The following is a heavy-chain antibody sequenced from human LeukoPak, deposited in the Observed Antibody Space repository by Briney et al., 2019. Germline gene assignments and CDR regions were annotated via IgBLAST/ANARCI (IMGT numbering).Heavy chain of an antibody. D-gene: IGHD3-22*01. J-gene: IGHJ1*01. CDR1: GFTFSSYA. CDR2: ISGSGGST. Sequence: RPGGSLRLSCAASGFTFSSYAMSWVRQAPGKGLEWVSAISGSGGSTYYADSVKGRFTISRDNSKNTLYLQMNSLRAEDTAVYYCATGRITKIVVVITGYFQHWGQGTLVTVSS. CDR3: ATGRITKIVVVITGYFQH. V-gene: IGHV3-23*01.